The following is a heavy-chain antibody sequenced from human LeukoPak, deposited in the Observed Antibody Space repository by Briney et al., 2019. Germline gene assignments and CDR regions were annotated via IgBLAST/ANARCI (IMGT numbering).Heavy chain of an antibody. CDR2: IIPILGIA. CDR3: ASSFRGPPLPYYYGMDV. V-gene: IGHV1-69*04. CDR1: GGTFSSYA. D-gene: IGHD5-12*01. J-gene: IGHJ6*02. Sequence: ASVKVSCKASGGTFSSYAISWVRQAPGQGLEWMGRIIPILGIANYAQKFQGRVTITADKSTSTAYMELSSLRSEDTAVYYCASSFRGPPLPYYYGMDVWGQGTTVTVSS.